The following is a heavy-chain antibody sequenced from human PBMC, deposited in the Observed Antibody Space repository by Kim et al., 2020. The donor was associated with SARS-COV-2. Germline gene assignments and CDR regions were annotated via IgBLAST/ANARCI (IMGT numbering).Heavy chain of an antibody. CDR3: ARRGFHDY. J-gene: IGHJ4*02. V-gene: IGHV3-7*01. D-gene: IGHD3-10*01. Sequence: KHYVDSVRGRFTISRDNDKNSLYLQMTGVTGEDTAVYYCARRGFHDYWGQGTLVTVSS. CDR2: K.